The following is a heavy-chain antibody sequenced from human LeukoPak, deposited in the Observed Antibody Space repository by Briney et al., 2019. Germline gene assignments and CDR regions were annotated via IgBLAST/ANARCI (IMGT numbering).Heavy chain of an antibody. CDR1: GFTFSSYS. Sequence: PGGSLRLSCAASGFTFSSYSMNWVRQAPGKGLEWVSSISSSSSYIYYADSVKGRFTISRDNAKNSLFLQLNSLRAEDTAVYYCARHSYDSGAYIDYWGQGTLVTVSS. CDR2: ISSSSSYI. CDR3: ARHSYDSGAYIDY. V-gene: IGHV3-21*01. D-gene: IGHD3-22*01. J-gene: IGHJ4*02.